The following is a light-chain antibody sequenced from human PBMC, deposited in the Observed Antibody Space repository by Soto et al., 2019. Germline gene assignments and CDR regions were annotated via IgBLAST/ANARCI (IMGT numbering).Light chain of an antibody. CDR2: DVR. J-gene: IGLJ1*01. CDR1: SSDVGGYDY. Sequence: QSALTQPRSVSGSPGQSVTIFCTGTSSDVGGYDYVSWYQQHPGKVPKLMIYDVRERPLGVPDRVSGSKSGNTASLTISGLQAEDEAEYYCCSYAGSYSYVFGTGTKLTVL. CDR3: CSYAGSYSYV. V-gene: IGLV2-11*01.